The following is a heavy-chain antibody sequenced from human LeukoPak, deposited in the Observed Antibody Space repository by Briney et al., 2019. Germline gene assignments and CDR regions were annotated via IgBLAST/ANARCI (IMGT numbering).Heavy chain of an antibody. J-gene: IGHJ4*02. D-gene: IGHD3-22*01. CDR3: ASGVSGYYYIDY. CDR2: ISYDGSNK. V-gene: IGHV3-30-3*01. CDR1: GFTFSSYA. Sequence: GWSLRLSCAASGFTFSSYAMHWVRQAPGKGLEWVAVISYDGSNKYYADSLQGRFTISRDNSKNALYLQMTRLRAADPAVYYCASGVSGYYYIDYWGQRTLVTVSS.